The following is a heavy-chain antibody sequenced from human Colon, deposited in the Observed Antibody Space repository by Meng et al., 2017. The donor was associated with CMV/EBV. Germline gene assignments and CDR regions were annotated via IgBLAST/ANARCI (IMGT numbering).Heavy chain of an antibody. CDR3: ARDPPAYDSREGDVDY. CDR1: GLPFRSYW. J-gene: IGHJ4*02. Sequence: GESLKISCAASGLPFRSYWMHWVRQAPGKGLEWVSRVNNDGSSSNYADSVKGRFTISRDNAKNTLYLQMNSLRAEDTAVYYCARDPPAYDSREGDVDYWGQGTLVTVSS. V-gene: IGHV3-74*01. CDR2: VNNDGSSS. D-gene: IGHD3-22*01.